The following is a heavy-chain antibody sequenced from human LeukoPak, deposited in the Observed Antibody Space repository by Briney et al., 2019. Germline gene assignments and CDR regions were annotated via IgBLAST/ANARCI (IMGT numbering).Heavy chain of an antibody. CDR3: ARQYSGSYPYYFDY. Sequence: PSETLSLTCTVSGGSISSSSYYWGWIRQPPGKGMEWIGSIYYSGSTYYNPSLKSRVTISVDTSKNQFSLKLSSVTAADTAVYYCARQYSGSYPYYFDYWGQGTLVTVSS. CDR1: GGSISSSSYY. J-gene: IGHJ4*02. CDR2: IYYSGST. V-gene: IGHV4-39*01. D-gene: IGHD1-26*01.